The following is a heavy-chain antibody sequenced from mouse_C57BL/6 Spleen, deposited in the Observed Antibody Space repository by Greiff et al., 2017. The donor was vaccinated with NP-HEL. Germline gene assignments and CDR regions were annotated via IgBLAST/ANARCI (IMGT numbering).Heavy chain of an antibody. CDR2: IYPGDGDT. V-gene: IGHV1-82*01. Sequence: LQESGPELVKPGASVKISCKASGYAFSSSWMNWVKQRPGKGLEWIGRIYPGDGDTNYNGKFKGKATLTADKSSSTAYMQLSSLTSEDSAVYFCARRAGTDAMDYWGQGTSVTVSS. D-gene: IGHD4-1*01. CDR3: ARRAGTDAMDY. J-gene: IGHJ4*01. CDR1: GYAFSSSW.